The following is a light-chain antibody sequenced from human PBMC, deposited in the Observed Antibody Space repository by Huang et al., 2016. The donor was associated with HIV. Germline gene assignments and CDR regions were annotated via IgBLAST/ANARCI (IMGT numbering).Light chain of an antibody. V-gene: IGKV1-33*01. CDR2: DAS. CDR1: QDISNY. J-gene: IGKJ3*01. Sequence: DIQMTQSPSSLSASVGERVTITCQASQDISNYLNWYQQKPGKAPKLLIYDASNLETGVPSRFSGSGSGTDFTFTISSLQPEDIATYYCQQYDNLLRATFGPGTKVDIK. CDR3: QQYDNLLRAT.